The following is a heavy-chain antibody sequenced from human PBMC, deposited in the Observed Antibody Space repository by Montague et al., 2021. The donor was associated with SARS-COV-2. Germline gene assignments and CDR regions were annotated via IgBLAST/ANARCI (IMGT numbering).Heavy chain of an antibody. V-gene: IGHV4-34*01. CDR2: INRSGST. D-gene: IGHD6-13*01. J-gene: IGHJ5*02. CDR3: ARKEMKYSSIWSTGGNWFDP. Sequence: SETLSLTCAVYGGSFSGHYWSWIRQPPGKGLEWIGEINRSGSTYYNPSLKSRVTISVDTSKNQFSLKLSSVTAADTAVYYCARKEMKYSSIWSTGGNWFDPWGQGTLVTVSS. CDR1: GGSFSGHY.